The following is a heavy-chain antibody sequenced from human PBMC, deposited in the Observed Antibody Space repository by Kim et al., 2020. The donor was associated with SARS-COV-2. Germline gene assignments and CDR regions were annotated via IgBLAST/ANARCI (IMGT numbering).Heavy chain of an antibody. CDR2: IWHDGSSS. Sequence: GGSLRLSCRGSEFSFSSYGMHWVRQAPGKGLEWVAVIWHDGSSSYYIESVKGRFTISRDNSKNTLYLQMNSLRVEDTGVYHCARDYYDRSDFYAGMDVWG. CDR1: EFSFSSYG. CDR3: ARDYYDRSDFYAGMDV. J-gene: IGHJ6*01. D-gene: IGHD3-22*01. V-gene: IGHV3-33*01.